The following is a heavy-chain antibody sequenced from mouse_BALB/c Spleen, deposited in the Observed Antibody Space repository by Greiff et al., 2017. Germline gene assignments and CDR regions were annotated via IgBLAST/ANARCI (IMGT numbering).Heavy chain of an antibody. CDR3: ARSRDYDYAMDY. CDR1: GYTFTSYY. CDR2: IYPGNVNT. Sequence: VQLQESGPELVKPGASVRISCKASGYTFTSYYIHWVKQRPGQGLEWIGWIYPGNVNTKYNEKFKGKATLTADKSSSTAYMQLSSLTSEDSAVYFCARSRDYDYAMDYWGQGTSVTVAS. D-gene: IGHD2-4*01. V-gene: IGHV1S56*01. J-gene: IGHJ4*01.